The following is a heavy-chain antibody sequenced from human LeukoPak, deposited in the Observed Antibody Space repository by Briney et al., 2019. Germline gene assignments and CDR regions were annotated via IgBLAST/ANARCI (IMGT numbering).Heavy chain of an antibody. CDR1: GYTLTGYY. D-gene: IGHD3-10*01. J-gene: IGHJ5*02. CDR3: ARATPGGGELLYLFDP. V-gene: IGHV1-69*04. CDR2: IIPILGIA. Sequence: ASVKVSCKASGYTLTGYYMHWVRQAPGQGLEWRGMIIPILGIAHYAQKFQGRVTITADKSTSTAYMELSSLRSEDTAVYYCARATPGGGELLYLFDPWGQGTLVTVSS.